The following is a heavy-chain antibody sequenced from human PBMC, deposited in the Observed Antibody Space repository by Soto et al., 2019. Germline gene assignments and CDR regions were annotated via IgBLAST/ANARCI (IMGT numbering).Heavy chain of an antibody. CDR3: ARRDGYNFDY. CDR1: GFTFSSYA. Sequence: EVQLVESGGGLVQPGGSLRLSCAASGFTFSSYAMHWVRQAPGKGLEYVSAISSNGGSTYYANSVKGRFTISRDNSKNTRYLQMGSLRAEDMGVYYGARRDGYNFDYWGQGGLVTVSS. J-gene: IGHJ4*02. V-gene: IGHV3-64*01. CDR2: ISSNGGST. D-gene: IGHD5-12*01.